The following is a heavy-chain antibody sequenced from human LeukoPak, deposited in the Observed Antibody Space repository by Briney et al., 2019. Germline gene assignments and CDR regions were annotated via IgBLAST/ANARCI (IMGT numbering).Heavy chain of an antibody. Sequence: SGLTLVEPTQTLTLTCTFSGFSLGATGVGVGWIRQPPGEALEWLALIYSNVDKRYSPSLKSRLTITKDTSKNQVVLTMTNMDPVDTATYYCAHVGGDDYFVHWGQGTLVTVSS. D-gene: IGHD2-21*02. V-gene: IGHV2-5*01. J-gene: IGHJ4*02. CDR2: IYSNVDK. CDR1: GFSLGATGVG. CDR3: AHVGGDDYFVH.